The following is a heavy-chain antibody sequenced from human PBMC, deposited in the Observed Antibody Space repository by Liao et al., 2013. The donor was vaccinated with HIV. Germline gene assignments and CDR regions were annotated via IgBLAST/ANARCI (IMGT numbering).Heavy chain of an antibody. D-gene: IGHD7-27*01. CDR1: GGSITSGSYY. CDR3: ARPNWGLGDAFDI. V-gene: IGHV4-61*02. J-gene: IGHJ3*02. CDR2: IYTGMSTTGTT. Sequence: QVQLQESGPGLVKPSQTLSLTCTVSGGSITSGSYYWSWIRQPAGKGLECIGHIYTGMSTTGTTNYNPSLKSRVSISVDTSKNLFSLKLSSVTAADTAVYYCARPNWGLGDAFDIWGQGTMVTVSS.